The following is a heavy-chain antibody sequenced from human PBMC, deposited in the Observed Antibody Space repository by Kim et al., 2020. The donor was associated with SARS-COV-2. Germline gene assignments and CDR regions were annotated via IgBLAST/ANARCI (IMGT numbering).Heavy chain of an antibody. V-gene: IGHV6-1*01. D-gene: IGHD6-19*01. Sequence: YAVSVKSRITINPDTSKNQFSLQLNSVTPEDTAVYYCARERWLVRGAFDYWGQGTLVTVSS. J-gene: IGHJ4*02. CDR3: ARERWLVRGAFDY.